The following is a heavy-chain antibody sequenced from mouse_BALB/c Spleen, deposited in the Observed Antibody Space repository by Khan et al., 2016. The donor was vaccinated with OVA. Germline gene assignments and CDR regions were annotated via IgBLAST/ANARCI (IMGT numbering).Heavy chain of an antibody. Sequence: EVELVESGGGLVKPGGSLKLSCAASGFTFSNYAMSWVRQTPEKRLEWVATISSGGSYTYYPDSVTGRFTISRDNDKNTLYLQMSSLRSEETAREYGARVAWGYFDYWGQGTTLTVSS. CDR1: GFTFSNYA. V-gene: IGHV5-9-3*01. J-gene: IGHJ2*01. CDR3: ARVAWGYFDY. CDR2: ISSGGSYT.